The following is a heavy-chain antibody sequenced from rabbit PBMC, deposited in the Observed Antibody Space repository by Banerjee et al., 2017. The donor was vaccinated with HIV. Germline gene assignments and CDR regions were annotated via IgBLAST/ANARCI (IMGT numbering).Heavy chain of an antibody. CDR2: IPTGSGNA. CDR1: GLDFSSNYY. Sequence: QSLEESGGDLVKPGASLTLTCTASGLDFSSNYYICWVRQAPEKGLEWIGCIPTGSGNAYYANWAKGRFTISKTSSTTVTLQMTSLTAADTATYFCARESTDGTGYGCWDLWGQGTLVTVS. D-gene: IGHD6-1*01. J-gene: IGHJ4*01. V-gene: IGHV1S40*01. CDR3: ARESTDGTGYGCWDL.